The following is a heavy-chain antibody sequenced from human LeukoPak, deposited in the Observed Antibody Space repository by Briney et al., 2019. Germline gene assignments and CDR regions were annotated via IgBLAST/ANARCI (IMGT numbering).Heavy chain of an antibody. CDR2: INPNSGGT. J-gene: IGHJ4*02. D-gene: IGHD4-17*01. CDR3: ASLYGDQAEC. Sequence: GASVKVSCKASGYTFTSYAMNWVRQAPGQGLEGMGWINPNSGGTNYAQKFQGRVTMTRDTSISTAYMELSRLRSDDTAVYYCASLYGDQAECWGQGTLVTVSS. V-gene: IGHV1-2*02. CDR1: GYTFTSYA.